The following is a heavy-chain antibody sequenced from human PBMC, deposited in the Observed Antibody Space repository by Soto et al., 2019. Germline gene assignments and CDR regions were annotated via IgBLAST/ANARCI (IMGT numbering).Heavy chain of an antibody. CDR2: ISPSGDIQ. D-gene: IGHD1-7*01. CDR1: GFTFSAYN. Sequence: GGSLRLSCTVSGFTFSAYNMNWIRKAPGKGLEGLSFISPSGDIQYNADAIRGLFTFPSDNARKSLYLQMNGLRAEDRAIYCCARSGTHLIEILDNWGHGTLVTVSS. V-gene: IGHV3-11*04. CDR3: ARSGTHLIEILDN. J-gene: IGHJ4*01.